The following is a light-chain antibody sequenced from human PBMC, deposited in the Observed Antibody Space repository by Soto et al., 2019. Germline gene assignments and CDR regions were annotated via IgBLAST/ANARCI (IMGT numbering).Light chain of an antibody. CDR1: QSLRSD. CDR2: GAS. V-gene: IGKV3D-15*02. CDR3: QQYGTSPIT. J-gene: IGKJ5*01. Sequence: EIVIIQAPATLSESPGERATLSCRASQSLRSDLAWYQQKPGQAPRLPIYGASTRATDIPARFSGSGSGTEFTLTISRLEPEDFAVYYCQQYGTSPITFGQGTRLEI.